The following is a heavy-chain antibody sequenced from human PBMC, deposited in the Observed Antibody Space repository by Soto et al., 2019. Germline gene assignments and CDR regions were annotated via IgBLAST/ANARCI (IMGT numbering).Heavy chain of an antibody. CDR1: GFTFSSYA. J-gene: IGHJ4*02. V-gene: IGHV3-23*01. CDR3: ASLPGYTNIENYFDY. D-gene: IGHD1-1*01. Sequence: GGSLRLSCAASGFTFSSYAMSWVRQAPGKGLEWVSAISGSGGSTYYADSVKGRFTISRDNSKNTLYLQMNSLRAEDTAVYYCASLPGYTNIENYFDYWGQGTLVTVSS. CDR2: ISGSGGST.